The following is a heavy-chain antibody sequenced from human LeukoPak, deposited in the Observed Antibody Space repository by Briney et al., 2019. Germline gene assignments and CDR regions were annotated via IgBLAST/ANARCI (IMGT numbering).Heavy chain of an antibody. V-gene: IGHV3-21*01. J-gene: IGHJ4*02. Sequence: GGSLRLSCAASGFTVSTNYMNWVRQAPGKGLEWVSSIKSDTSYVYYADSVKGRFTISRDNAKNSLYLQMSSLRAEDTAVYFCARAFMVAAGTGPFDYWGQGTPVTVSS. CDR3: ARAFMVAAGTGPFDY. CDR1: GFTVSTNY. CDR2: IKSDTSYV. D-gene: IGHD6-13*01.